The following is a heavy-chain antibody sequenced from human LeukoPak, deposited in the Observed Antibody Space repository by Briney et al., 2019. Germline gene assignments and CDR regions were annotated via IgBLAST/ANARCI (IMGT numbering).Heavy chain of an antibody. J-gene: IGHJ6*03. D-gene: IGHD3-22*01. V-gene: IGHV4-39*07. CDR2: IYHSGST. Sequence: SETLSLTCTVSGGSISSSTYYWGWIRQPPGKGLEWIGSIYHSGSTYYNPSLKSRVTISVDTSKNQFSLKLSFVTAADPAVYYCARSSEGRYYYDSSGYSYYYYYMDVWGKGTTVTISS. CDR1: GGSISSSTYY. CDR3: ARSSEGRYYYDSSGYSYYYYYMDV.